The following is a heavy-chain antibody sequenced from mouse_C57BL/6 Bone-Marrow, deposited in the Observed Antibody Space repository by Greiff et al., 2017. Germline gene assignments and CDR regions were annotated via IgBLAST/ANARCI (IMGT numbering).Heavy chain of an antibody. CDR2: INPSTGGT. Sequence: VPLKESGPELVKPGASVKISCKASGYSFTGYYMNWVKLSPEKSLEWIGEINPSTGGTTYNQKFKAKATLTVDKSSSTAYMQLKSLTSEDSAVYYCARGGGSSHWYFDVWGTGTTVTVSS. V-gene: IGHV1-42*01. CDR1: GYSFTGYY. D-gene: IGHD1-1*01. CDR3: ARGGGSSHWYFDV. J-gene: IGHJ1*03.